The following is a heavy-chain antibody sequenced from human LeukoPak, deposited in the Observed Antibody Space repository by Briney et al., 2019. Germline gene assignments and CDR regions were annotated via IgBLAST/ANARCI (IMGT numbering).Heavy chain of an antibody. V-gene: IGHV5-51*01. J-gene: IGHJ4*02. D-gene: IGHD5-12*01. CDR1: GYSFTNYW. CDR3: ARLETSGYAYAPFDY. Sequence: GESLKISCKGSGYSFTNYWIGWVRQMPGKGLEWMGIIYPGDSDTRYSPSFQGQVTISADKSISTAYLQWSSLKASDTAMYCCARLETSGYAYAPFDYWGQGTLVTVSS. CDR2: IYPGDSDT.